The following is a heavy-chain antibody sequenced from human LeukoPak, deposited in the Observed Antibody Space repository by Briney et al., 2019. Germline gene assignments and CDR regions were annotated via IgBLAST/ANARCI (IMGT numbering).Heavy chain of an antibody. Sequence: GGSLRLSCAASGFTFSSHWMHWVRQAPGKGLVWVSRINGDGSITTYADSVKGRFTISRDNAKNTLYLQMNSLRAEDTAVYYCAKTPKQWLEPVDYWGQGTLVTVSS. CDR2: INGDGSIT. CDR3: AKTPKQWLEPVDY. CDR1: GFTFSSHW. V-gene: IGHV3-74*03. J-gene: IGHJ4*02. D-gene: IGHD6-19*01.